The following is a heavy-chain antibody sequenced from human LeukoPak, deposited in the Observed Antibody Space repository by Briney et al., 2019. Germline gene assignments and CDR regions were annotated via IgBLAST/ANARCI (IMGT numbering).Heavy chain of an antibody. Sequence: GGSLRLSCAASGFTFSSYWMHWVRQAPGKGLVWVSRINSDGSSTSYADSVKGRFTISRDNAKNTLYLQMNSLRAEDTAVYHCARAFGYSSGWYDYWGQGTLVTVSS. CDR2: INSDGSST. CDR1: GFTFSSYW. D-gene: IGHD6-19*01. J-gene: IGHJ4*02. V-gene: IGHV3-74*01. CDR3: ARAFGYSSGWYDY.